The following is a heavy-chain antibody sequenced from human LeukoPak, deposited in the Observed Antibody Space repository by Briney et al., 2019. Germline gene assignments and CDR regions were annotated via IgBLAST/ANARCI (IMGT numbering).Heavy chain of an antibody. CDR1: GFTVSSNY. CDR2: IYSGGST. CDR3: ASTGSGWYSAVYYYGMDV. V-gene: IGHV3-66*02. Sequence: GGSLRLSCAASGFTVSSNYMSWVRQAPGKGLEWVSVIYSGGSTYYADSVKGQFTISRDNSKNTLYLQMNSLRAEDTAVYYCASTGSGWYSAVYYYGMDVWGQGTTVTVSS. D-gene: IGHD6-19*01. J-gene: IGHJ6*02.